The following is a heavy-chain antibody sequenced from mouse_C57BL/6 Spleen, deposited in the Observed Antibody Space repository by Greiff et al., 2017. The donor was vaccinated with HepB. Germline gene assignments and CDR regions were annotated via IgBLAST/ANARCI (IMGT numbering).Heavy chain of an antibody. CDR3: ARSENYYGRRLTY. D-gene: IGHD1-1*01. J-gene: IGHJ3*01. CDR2: IDPSDSET. V-gene: IGHV1-52*01. Sequence: QVQLQQPGAELVRPGSSVKLSCKASGYTFTSYWMHWVKQRPIQGLEWIGNIDPSDSETHYNQKFKDKATFTVDKSSSPAYMQLSSLTSADSAVYCCARSENYYGRRLTYWGQGTRVTVSA. CDR1: GYTFTSYW.